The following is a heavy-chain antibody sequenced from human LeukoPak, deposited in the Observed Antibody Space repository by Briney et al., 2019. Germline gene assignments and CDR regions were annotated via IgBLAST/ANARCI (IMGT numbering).Heavy chain of an antibody. D-gene: IGHD5-18*01. J-gene: IGHJ4*02. CDR3: AHRRVNTAMVWPFDY. CDR2: IYWDDDK. V-gene: IGHV2-5*02. CDR1: GFSLSTTGVG. Sequence: SGPTLVKPTQPLTLTCTFSGFSLSTTGVGGGWIRQPPGKALEWLALIYWDDDKRYSPSLKSRLTITKDTSKNQVVLTMTNMDPVDTATYYCAHRRVNTAMVWPFDYWGQGTLVTVSS.